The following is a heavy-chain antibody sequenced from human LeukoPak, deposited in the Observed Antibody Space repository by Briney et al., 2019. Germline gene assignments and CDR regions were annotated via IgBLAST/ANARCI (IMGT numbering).Heavy chain of an antibody. J-gene: IGHJ4*02. Sequence: PSETLSLTCAVYGGPFSVYYWSWIRQPPGKGLEWIGEINHRGSTNFNTSLKSRVTISVDTSKNQFSLKLSSVTAADTAVYYCARAWYYYDSSGYYPFDYWGQGTLVTVSS. CDR1: GGPFSVYY. CDR3: ARAWYYYDSSGYYPFDY. D-gene: IGHD3-22*01. CDR2: INHRGST. V-gene: IGHV4-34*01.